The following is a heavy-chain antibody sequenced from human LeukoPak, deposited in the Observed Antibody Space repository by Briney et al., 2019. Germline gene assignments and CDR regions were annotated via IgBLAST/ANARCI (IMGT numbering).Heavy chain of an antibody. V-gene: IGHV3-15*01. D-gene: IGHD6-13*01. CDR1: GFTFSNAW. J-gene: IGHJ5*02. CDR3: TTGPFSRYSSSWYGGTNWFDP. CDR2: IKSKTDGGTT. Sequence: GGSLRLSCAASGFTFSNAWMSWVRQAPGKGLEWVGRIKSKTDGGTTDYAAPVKGRFTISRDDSKNTLYLQMNSLKTEDTAVYYCTTGPFSRYSSSWYGGTNWFDPWGQGTLVTVSS.